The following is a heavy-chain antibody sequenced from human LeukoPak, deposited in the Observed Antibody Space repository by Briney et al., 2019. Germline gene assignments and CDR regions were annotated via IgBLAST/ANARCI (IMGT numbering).Heavy chain of an antibody. V-gene: IGHV1-8*01. Sequence: ASVKVSCKASGYTFTSYDINWVRQALGQGLEWMGWMNPNSDNAGYAQKFQGRVTMTRNPSISTAYMELSSLRSEDTAVYYCARNVRDTGAFDYWGQGTLVTVSS. CDR3: ARNVRDTGAFDY. CDR1: GYTFTSYD. CDR2: MNPNSDNA. J-gene: IGHJ4*02. D-gene: IGHD5-18*01.